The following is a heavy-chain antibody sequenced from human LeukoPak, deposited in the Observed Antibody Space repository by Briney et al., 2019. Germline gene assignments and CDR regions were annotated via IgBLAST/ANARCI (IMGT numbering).Heavy chain of an antibody. CDR3: AKPTRGSGIQDGFDS. CDR1: GFNFRNYA. Sequence: GGSLRLSCSASGFNFRNYAMHWVRQAPGKGLEYVSAMSVVTDRTFYADSVMGRFTISRDNSANTLYLQMSSLRPEDTAVYYCAKPTRGSGIQDGFDSWGQGTLVTVSS. D-gene: IGHD3-10*01. V-gene: IGHV3-64D*06. CDR2: MSVVTDRT. J-gene: IGHJ4*02.